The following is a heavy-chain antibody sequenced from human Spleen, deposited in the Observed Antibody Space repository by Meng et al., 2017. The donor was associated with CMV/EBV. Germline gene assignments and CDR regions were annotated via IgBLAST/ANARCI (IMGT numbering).Heavy chain of an antibody. CDR2: IYYSGTT. J-gene: IGHJ4*02. CDR3: ARGVSIVVVPAATAHFDY. CDR1: GGSVSSGSYY. D-gene: IGHD2-2*01. Sequence: SETLSLTCTVSGGSVSSGSYYWSWIRQPPGKGLEWIGYIYYSGTTNYNPSLKSRVTISVDTSKNQFSLKLSSVTAADTAVYYCARGVSIVVVPAATAHFDYWGQGTLVTVSS. V-gene: IGHV4-61*01.